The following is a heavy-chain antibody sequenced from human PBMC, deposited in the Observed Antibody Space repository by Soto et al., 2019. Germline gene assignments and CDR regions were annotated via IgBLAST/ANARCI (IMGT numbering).Heavy chain of an antibody. D-gene: IGHD2-8*01. CDR2: ISYDGSNK. CDR1: GFTFSSYG. CDR3: AKDHCTNGVCFELDP. V-gene: IGHV3-30*18. J-gene: IGHJ5*02. Sequence: QVQLVASGGGVVQPGRSLRLSCAASGFTFSSYGMHWVRQAPGKGLEWVAVISYDGSNKYYADSVKGRFTISRDNSKNTLYLQMNSLRAEDTAVYYCAKDHCTNGVCFELDPWGQGTLVTVSS.